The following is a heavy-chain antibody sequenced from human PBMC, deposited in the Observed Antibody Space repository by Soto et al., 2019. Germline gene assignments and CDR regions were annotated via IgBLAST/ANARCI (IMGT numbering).Heavy chain of an antibody. CDR1: GFTFRSFG. V-gene: IGHV3-30*18. CDR3: AKVLPATGIEGGGDAFDI. Sequence: GGTLRLSCAAAGFTFRSFGMHWIRQSPGKGLEWVALISYDGTNKYYSDSVRCRFTISRDNSKNTLYLEMNTLRVEDTAVYYCAKVLPATGIEGGGDAFDIWGQGTMVTVSS. J-gene: IGHJ3*02. CDR2: ISYDGTNK. D-gene: IGHD1-1*01.